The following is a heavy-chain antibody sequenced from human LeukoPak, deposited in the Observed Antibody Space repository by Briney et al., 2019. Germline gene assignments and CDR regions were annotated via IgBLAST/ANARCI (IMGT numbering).Heavy chain of an antibody. Sequence: AGGSLRLSCAASGFTFSSYSMNWVRQAPGKGLEWVSGINWNGGSTGYADSVKGRFTISRDNAKNSLYLQMNSLRAEDTALYYCARRGGCSGGSCYSAFDIWGQGTMVTVSS. CDR1: GFTFSSYS. V-gene: IGHV3-20*04. CDR2: INWNGGST. J-gene: IGHJ3*02. D-gene: IGHD2-15*01. CDR3: ARRGGCSGGSCYSAFDI.